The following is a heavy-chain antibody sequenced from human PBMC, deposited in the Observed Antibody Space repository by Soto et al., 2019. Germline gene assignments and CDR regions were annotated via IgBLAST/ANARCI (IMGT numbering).Heavy chain of an antibody. D-gene: IGHD4-17*01. Sequence: VASVKVSCKVSGYTLTELSMHWVRQAPGKGLEWMGGFDPEDGETIYAQKFQGRVTMTEDTSTDTAYMELSSLRSEDTAVYYCATTTVTTFSYYYGMDVWGQGTTVTVSS. CDR2: FDPEDGET. CDR1: GYTLTELS. J-gene: IGHJ6*02. V-gene: IGHV1-24*01. CDR3: ATTTVTTFSYYYGMDV.